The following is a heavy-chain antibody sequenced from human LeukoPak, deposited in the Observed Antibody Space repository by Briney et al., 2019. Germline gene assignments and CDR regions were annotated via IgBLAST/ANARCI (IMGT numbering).Heavy chain of an antibody. CDR1: GFTVSSNY. D-gene: IGHD5-18*01. J-gene: IGHJ4*02. CDR2: IYSGGST. CDR3: ARDDPGYSYGKI. V-gene: IGHV3-53*04. Sequence: GGSLRLSCAASGFTVSSNYMSWVRQAPGKGLEWVSVIYSGGSTYYADSVKGRFTIPRHNSKNTLYLQMNSLRAEDTAVYYCARDDPGYSYGKIWGQGTLVTVSS.